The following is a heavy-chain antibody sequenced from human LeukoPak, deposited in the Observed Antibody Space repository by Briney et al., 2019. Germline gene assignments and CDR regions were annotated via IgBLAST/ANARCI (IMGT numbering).Heavy chain of an antibody. Sequence: SETLSLTCTVSGGSISSSNYYWSWARQPPGRELQWIASINYGGTTYYNPSLKSRLTISVDTSKNQFSLRLSSVTAADTAVYLCARYVVSGSGRFYFDYWGQGSLVTVSS. CDR1: GGSISSSNYY. D-gene: IGHD3-10*01. CDR3: ARYVVSGSGRFYFDY. V-gene: IGHV4-39*01. CDR2: INYGGTT. J-gene: IGHJ4*02.